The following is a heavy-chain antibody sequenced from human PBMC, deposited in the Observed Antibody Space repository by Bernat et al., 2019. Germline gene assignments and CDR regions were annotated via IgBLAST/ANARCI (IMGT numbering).Heavy chain of an antibody. J-gene: IGHJ4*02. D-gene: IGHD6-13*01. CDR3: TTDRSSSWLLGY. CDR2: IKSKTDGWTT. V-gene: IGHV3-15*01. Sequence: EVQLVESGGGLVKPGGSLRLACAASGFTFSNAWMSWVRQAPGKGLEWVGRIKSKTDGWTTDYAAPAKGRFTISSDDSQNTLYLQLNSLKTEDTAVYYCTTDRSSSWLLGYWGQGTLVTVSS. CDR1: GFTFSNAW.